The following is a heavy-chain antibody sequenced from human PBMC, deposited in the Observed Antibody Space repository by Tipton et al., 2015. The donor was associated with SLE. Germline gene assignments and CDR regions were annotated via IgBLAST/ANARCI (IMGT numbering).Heavy chain of an antibody. J-gene: IGHJ4*02. Sequence: LRLSCTVSGGSISSGGYYWSWIRQHPGKGLEWIGYIYYSGSTYYNPSLKSRVTISVDTSKNQFSLKLSSVTAADTAVYYCARDRGSEMATISGFFDYWGQGTLVTVSS. CDR1: GGSISSGGYY. D-gene: IGHD5-24*01. CDR3: ARDRGSEMATISGFFDY. CDR2: IYYSGST. V-gene: IGHV4-31*03.